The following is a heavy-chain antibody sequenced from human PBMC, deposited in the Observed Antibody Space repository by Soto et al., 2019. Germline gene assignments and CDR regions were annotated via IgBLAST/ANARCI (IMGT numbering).Heavy chain of an antibody. CDR1: GGSISSYY. D-gene: IGHD6-6*01. V-gene: IGHV4-59*01. J-gene: IGHJ5*02. Sequence: SETLSLTCTVSGGSISSYYWSWIRQPPGKGLEWIGYIYYSGNTNYNPSLKSRVTISVDTSKNPFSLKLSSVTAADTAVYFCARAMGRIAACRNWFDPRGQGTLVTVSS. CDR2: IYYSGNT. CDR3: ARAMGRIAACRNWFDP.